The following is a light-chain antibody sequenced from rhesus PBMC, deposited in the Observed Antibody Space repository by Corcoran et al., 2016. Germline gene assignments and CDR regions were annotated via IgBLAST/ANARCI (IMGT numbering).Light chain of an antibody. CDR3: PPYNNWNT. CDR2: GAS. J-gene: IGKJ4*01. Sequence: EIVMTQSPATLSLSPGERATLSCRSSQSVSSYVAWYQQKPEQAPRLLIYGASSRATDIPDRFSGSGAGTDFTFNIRGLEPADVGVYYYPPYNNWNTFGGGTKVEVK. CDR1: QSVSSY. V-gene: IGKV3S9*01.